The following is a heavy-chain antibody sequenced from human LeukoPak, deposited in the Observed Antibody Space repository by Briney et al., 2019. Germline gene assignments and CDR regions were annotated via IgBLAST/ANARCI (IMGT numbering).Heavy chain of an antibody. CDR3: AKGLQYFDWLLEGGDYFDY. CDR1: GFTFSSYA. J-gene: IGHJ4*02. CDR2: ISGSGGST. D-gene: IGHD3-9*01. V-gene: IGHV3-23*01. Sequence: GGSLRLSCAASGFTFSSYAMSWVRQAPGKGLEWVSAISGSGGSTYYADSVKGRFTISRDNSKNTLYLQMNSLRAEDTAVYYCAKGLQYFDWLLEGGDYFDYWGQGTLVTVSS.